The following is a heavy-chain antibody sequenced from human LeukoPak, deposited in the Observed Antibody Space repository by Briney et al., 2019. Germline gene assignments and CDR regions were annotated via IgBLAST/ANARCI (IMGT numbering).Heavy chain of an antibody. CDR1: GFTFSSYA. V-gene: IGHV3-30-3*01. D-gene: IGHD4-17*01. CDR3: ARDPTVTMLLDAFDI. J-gene: IGHJ3*02. CDR2: ISYDGSNK. Sequence: PGGSLRLSCAASGFTFSSYAMHWVRQAPSKGLEWVAVISYDGSNKYYADSVKGRFTISRDNSKNTLYLQMNSLRAEDTAVYYCARDPTVTMLLDAFDIWGQGTMVTVSS.